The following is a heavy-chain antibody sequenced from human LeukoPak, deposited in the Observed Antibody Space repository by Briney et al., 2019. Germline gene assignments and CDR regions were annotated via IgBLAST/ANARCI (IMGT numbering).Heavy chain of an antibody. J-gene: IGHJ5*02. V-gene: IGHV3-23*01. Sequence: GGSLRLSCAASGFTFWNSAITWVRQAPGKGLEWVSHISSSGGNTYYADSVKGRFTIPRDNSKNTLFLQMNSLRAEDTALYYCAKGSSGYFVDLWGQGTLVTVSS. D-gene: IGHD3-22*01. CDR1: GFTFWNSA. CDR3: AKGSSGYFVDL. CDR2: ISSSGGNT.